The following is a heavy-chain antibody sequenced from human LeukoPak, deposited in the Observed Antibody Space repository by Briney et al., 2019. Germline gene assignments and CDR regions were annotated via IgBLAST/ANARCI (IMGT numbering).Heavy chain of an antibody. CDR2: ISYDGSNK. V-gene: IGHV3-30*18. J-gene: IGHJ4*02. D-gene: IGHD1/OR15-1a*01. Sequence: GGSLRLSCAASGFTFSSYGMHWVRQAPGKGLEWVAVISYDGSNKYYADSVKGRFTISRDNSKNTLYLQMNSLRAEDTAVYYCAKDIMNTDTPGYWGQGTLVTVSS. CDR1: GFTFSSYG. CDR3: AKDIMNTDTPGY.